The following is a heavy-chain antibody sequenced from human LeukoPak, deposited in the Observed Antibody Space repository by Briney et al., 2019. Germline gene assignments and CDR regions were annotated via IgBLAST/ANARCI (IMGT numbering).Heavy chain of an antibody. CDR1: GFTFSSYW. J-gene: IGHJ4*02. CDR3: ARVGQFDS. CDR2: ISISGGTI. V-gene: IGHV3-48*04. Sequence: GGSLRLSCAASGFTFSSYWMSWVRQAPGKGLEWISYISISGGTIYYAESVKGRFTISRDNAKSSLYLQMNSLRGEDTAVYYCARVGQFDSWGQGTLVTVSS.